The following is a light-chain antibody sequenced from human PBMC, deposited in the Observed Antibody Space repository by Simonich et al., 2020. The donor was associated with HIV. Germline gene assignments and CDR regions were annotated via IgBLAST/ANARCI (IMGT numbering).Light chain of an antibody. CDR1: SSDVGGYNY. V-gene: IGLV2-8*01. Sequence: QSALTQPASVSGSPGQSITISCTGTSSDVGGYNYVSWYQQHPGKAPKLMIYEVTKLPSGVPDRFSGSKSGNTASLTVSGLQAEDEADYYCSSYAGSNNWVFGGGTKLTVL. J-gene: IGLJ3*02. CDR2: EVT. CDR3: SSYAGSNNWV.